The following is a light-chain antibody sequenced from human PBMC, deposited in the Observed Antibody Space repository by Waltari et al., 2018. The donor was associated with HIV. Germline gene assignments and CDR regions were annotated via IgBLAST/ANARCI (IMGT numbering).Light chain of an antibody. V-gene: IGLV3-19*01. J-gene: IGLJ1*01. CDR3: NSRDSSGDHLYV. CDR1: SLRKFY. Sequence: SSELTQDPAVSVALGQTVRITCQGDSLRKFYASWYQQIPGQAPLLVFYGKNNRPSGIPDRFSGSSSGNTASLIITGAQAEDEADYYCNSRDSSGDHLYVFGNGTKVTVL. CDR2: GKN.